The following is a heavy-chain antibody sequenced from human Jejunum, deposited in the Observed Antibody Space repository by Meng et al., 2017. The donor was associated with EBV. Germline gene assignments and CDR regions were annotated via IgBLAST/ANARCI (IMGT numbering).Heavy chain of an antibody. V-gene: IGHV4-61*08. Sequence: QLRGSGPGLVRPSETLSLTCTVAGGSVRSGGYYWSWIRQPPGKGLEWIGYIYNSESTNYKSSLKSRVTISADTSKNQFSLRLSSVTAADTAVYYCARDQNGSYFAYWGQGTLVTVSS. CDR3: ARDQNGSYFAY. J-gene: IGHJ4*02. CDR2: IYNSEST. D-gene: IGHD1-26*01. CDR1: GGSVRSGGYY.